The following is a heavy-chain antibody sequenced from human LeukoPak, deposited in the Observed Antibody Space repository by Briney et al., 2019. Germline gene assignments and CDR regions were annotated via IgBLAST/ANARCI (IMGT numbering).Heavy chain of an antibody. J-gene: IGHJ6*02. Sequence: PGGSLRLSCAASGFTFSFYAMSWVRQAPGKGLECVSFISGSGGSTHYADSVKGRFTISRDNSKSTLYLQMNSLRAEDTAVYYCAKGITYGMDVWGQGTTVTVSS. CDR3: AKGITYGMDV. V-gene: IGHV3-23*01. CDR1: GFTFSFYA. CDR2: ISGSGGST.